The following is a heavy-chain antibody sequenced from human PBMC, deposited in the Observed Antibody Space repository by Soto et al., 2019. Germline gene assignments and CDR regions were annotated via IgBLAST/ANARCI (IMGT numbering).Heavy chain of an antibody. J-gene: IGHJ6*02. CDR2: ISYDGSNK. V-gene: IGHV3-30-3*01. CDR1: GFTFSSYA. Sequence: QVQLVESGGGVVQPGRSLRLSCAASGFTFSSYAMLWVRQAPGKGLEWVAVISYDGSNKYYADSVKGRFTISRDNSKNTLYLQMNSLRAEDTAVYYCLVYYYYGMDVRGQGTTVTVSS. CDR3: LVYYYYGMDV.